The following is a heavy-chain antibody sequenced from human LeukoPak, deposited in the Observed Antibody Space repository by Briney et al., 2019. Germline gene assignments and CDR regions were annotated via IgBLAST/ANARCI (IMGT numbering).Heavy chain of an antibody. CDR2: LRDTEST. V-gene: IGHV4-59*11. Sequence: SETLSLTCTVSGASISTHYWSWLRQPPGKELEWIAYLRDTESTKDNPSLKSRVALSADTSKNQFSLRLTSVTAADTAIYYCSTLKRRSVFGYFNFWGRGLLVTVSS. J-gene: IGHJ4*02. CDR1: GASISTHY. CDR3: STLKRRSVFGYFNF. D-gene: IGHD3-3*01.